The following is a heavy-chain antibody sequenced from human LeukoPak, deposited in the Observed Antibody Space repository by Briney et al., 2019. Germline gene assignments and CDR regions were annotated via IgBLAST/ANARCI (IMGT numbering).Heavy chain of an antibody. V-gene: IGHV1-46*01. D-gene: IGHD2-2*01. Sequence: ASVKVSCKASGNTFTKYYMHWVRQAPGQGLEWMGIINPSSGITSYAQKLQGRVTMTTDTSTSTAYMELRSLRSDDTAVYYCARDKGDSIVVVPAANFDYWGQGTLVTVSS. CDR3: ARDKGDSIVVVPAANFDY. CDR1: GNTFTKYY. CDR2: INPSSGIT. J-gene: IGHJ4*02.